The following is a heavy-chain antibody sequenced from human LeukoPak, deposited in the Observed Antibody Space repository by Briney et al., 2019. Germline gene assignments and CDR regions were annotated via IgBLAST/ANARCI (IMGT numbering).Heavy chain of an antibody. CDR3: ARGEAKMYYYGSGTFDY. D-gene: IGHD3-10*01. Sequence: PGGSLRLSWAASGFTFSSYAMHWVRQAPGKGLEYVSAISSNGGSTYYANSVKGRFTISRDNSKNTLYLQMGSLRAEDMAVYYCARGEAKMYYYGSGTFDYWGQGTLVTVSS. V-gene: IGHV3-64*01. J-gene: IGHJ4*02. CDR2: ISSNGGST. CDR1: GFTFSSYA.